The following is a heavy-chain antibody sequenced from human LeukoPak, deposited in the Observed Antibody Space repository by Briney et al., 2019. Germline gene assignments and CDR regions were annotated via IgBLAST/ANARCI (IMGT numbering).Heavy chain of an antibody. V-gene: IGHV4-61*02. Sequence: SETLSLTCTVSGGSISSGSYYWSWIRQPAGKGLEWIGRIYTSGSTNYNPSLKSRVTISVDTSKNQFSLKLSSVTAADTAVYYCAREEDGYKKREGAFDIWGQGTMVTVSS. CDR2: IYTSGST. D-gene: IGHD5-24*01. CDR1: GGSISSGSYY. J-gene: IGHJ3*02. CDR3: AREEDGYKKREGAFDI.